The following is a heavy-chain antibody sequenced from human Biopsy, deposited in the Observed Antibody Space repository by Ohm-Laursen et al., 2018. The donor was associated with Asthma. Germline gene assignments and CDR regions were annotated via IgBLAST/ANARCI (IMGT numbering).Heavy chain of an antibody. D-gene: IGHD5-24*01. J-gene: IGHJ4*02. CDR1: GGSISSGGYY. CDR3: ARGPPVDRED. V-gene: IGHV4-31*03. CDR2: IYYSGST. Sequence: SDTLSLTCPVSGGSISSGGYYWSWIRQHPGKGLEWIGYIYYSGSTYYNPSLKSRVTISVDTSKNQFSLKLSSVTAADTAVYYCARGPPVDREDWGQGTLVTVSS.